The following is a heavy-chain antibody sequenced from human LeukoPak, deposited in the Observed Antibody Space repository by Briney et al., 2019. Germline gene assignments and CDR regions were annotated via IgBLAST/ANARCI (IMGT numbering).Heavy chain of an antibody. CDR1: GYTFTSYG. CDR2: ISAYNGNT. D-gene: IGHD3-22*01. V-gene: IGHV1-18*01. CDR3: ARVIGGYYDSSGSFDY. J-gene: IGHJ4*02. Sequence: EASVKVSCKASGYTFTSYGISWVRQAPGQGLEWMGWISAYNGNTNYAQKLQGRVTMTTDTSTSTAYMELRSLRSDDTAVYYCARVIGGYYDSSGSFDYWGQGTLVTVSS.